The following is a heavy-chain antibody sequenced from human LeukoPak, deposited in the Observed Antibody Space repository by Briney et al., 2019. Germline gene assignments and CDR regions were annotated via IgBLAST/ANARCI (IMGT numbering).Heavy chain of an antibody. CDR1: GGTFSSYA. D-gene: IGHD2-2*02. CDR3: AAALRYCSSTSCYMDHYYYMDV. CDR2: IIPIFGTA. J-gene: IGHJ6*03. V-gene: IGHV1-69*05. Sequence: SVKVSCKASGGTFSSYAISWVRQAPGQGLEWMGGIIPIFGTANYAQKFQGRVTITTDESTSTAYMELSSLRSEDTAVYYCAAALRYCSSTSCYMDHYYYMDVWGKGTTFTVSS.